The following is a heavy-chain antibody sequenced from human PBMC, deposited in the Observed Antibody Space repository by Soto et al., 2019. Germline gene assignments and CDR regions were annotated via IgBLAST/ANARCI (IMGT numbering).Heavy chain of an antibody. Sequence: ASVKVSCKASGYTFTSYAMNWVRQAPGQGLEWMGWINTNTGNPTYAQGFTGRFVFSLDTSVSTAYLQICSLKAEDAAVYYCARRSIAARRALDYWGQGTLVTVSS. CDR2: INTNTGNP. J-gene: IGHJ4*02. CDR1: GYTFTSYA. V-gene: IGHV7-4-1*01. D-gene: IGHD6-6*01. CDR3: ARRSIAARRALDY.